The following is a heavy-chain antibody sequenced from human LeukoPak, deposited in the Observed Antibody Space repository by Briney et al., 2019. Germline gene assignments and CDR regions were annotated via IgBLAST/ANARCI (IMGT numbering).Heavy chain of an antibody. CDR2: ISSSGST. D-gene: IGHD3-10*01. CDR3: AREDSGSYYNYYYFYMDV. J-gene: IGHJ6*03. Sequence: SETLSLTCTVSGDSISSGDYYWSWIRQPAGKGLEWIGRISSSGSTNYSPFLKSRVTISVDTSKNQFSLKLSSVTAADTAVYYCAREDSGSYYNYYYFYMDVWGKGTTVTISS. V-gene: IGHV4-61*02. CDR1: GDSISSGDYY.